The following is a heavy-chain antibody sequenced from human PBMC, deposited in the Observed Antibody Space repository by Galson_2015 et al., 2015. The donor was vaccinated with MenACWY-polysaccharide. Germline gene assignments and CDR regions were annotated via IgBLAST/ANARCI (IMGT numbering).Heavy chain of an antibody. D-gene: IGHD2-15*01. CDR1: GFTFNTYW. CDR2: IKHDGSEK. V-gene: IGHV3-7*01. J-gene: IGHJ3*01. CDR3: TLPGVCSGSNCNFWYSFDF. Sequence: SLRLSCAASGFTFNTYWMSWVRQAPGKGLEWVANIKHDGSEKYYVDSVKGRFTISRDNAKNSLFLQMNSLRAEDTAVYYCTLPGVCSGSNCNFWYSFDFWGHGTMVTVSS.